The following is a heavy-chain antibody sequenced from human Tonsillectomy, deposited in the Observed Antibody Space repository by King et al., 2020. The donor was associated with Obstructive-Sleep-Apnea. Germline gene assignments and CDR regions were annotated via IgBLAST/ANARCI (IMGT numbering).Heavy chain of an antibody. CDR2: IGGSGDGT. CDR3: AIEARIAVATP. J-gene: IGHJ5*02. V-gene: IGHV3-23*04. CDR1: GFTFSTYV. D-gene: IGHD6-19*01. Sequence: VQLVESGGGLVQPGGSLRLSCAASGFTFSTYVMSWVRQAPGKGLEWVSIIGGSGDGTYYADSVKGRFTISRDNSKNTLYLQMNSLRVEDTAVYYCAIEARIAVATPWGQGTLVTVSS.